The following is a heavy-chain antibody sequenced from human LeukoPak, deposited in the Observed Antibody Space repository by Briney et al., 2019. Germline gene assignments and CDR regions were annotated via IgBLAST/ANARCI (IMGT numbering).Heavy chain of an antibody. D-gene: IGHD3-10*01. CDR1: GFTFSDYA. CDR3: AKEARSGPGVFDY. V-gene: IGHV3-48*01. J-gene: IGHJ4*02. CDR2: INSNSKTI. Sequence: GGSLRLSCAASGFTFSDYAMNWVRQAPGKGLEWFSFINSNSKTIYYADSVKGRFTISRDNAKNSLYLQMNSLRAEDTAVYYCAKEARSGPGVFDYWGQGTLVTVSS.